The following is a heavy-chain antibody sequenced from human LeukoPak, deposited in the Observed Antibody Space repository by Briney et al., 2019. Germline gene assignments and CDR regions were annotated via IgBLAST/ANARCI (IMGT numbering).Heavy chain of an antibody. Sequence: GGSLRLSCAASGFPFSSHWMTWVRQAPGKGLEWVANIKHDGSEKYYVDSVKGRFTISRDNARDSVYLQMNSLRAEDTAVYYCAREAYDFPVTGWYNKHFDYWGQGTLVTVSS. CDR1: GFPFSSHW. D-gene: IGHD6-19*01. CDR3: AREAYDFPVTGWYNKHFDY. CDR2: IKHDGSEK. V-gene: IGHV3-7*01. J-gene: IGHJ4*02.